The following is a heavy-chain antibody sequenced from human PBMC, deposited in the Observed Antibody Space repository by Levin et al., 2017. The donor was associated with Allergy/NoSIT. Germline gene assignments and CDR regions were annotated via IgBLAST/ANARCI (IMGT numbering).Heavy chain of an antibody. CDR2: INPSGGST. V-gene: IGHV1-46*03. CDR3: AIPIVVEKYHDAFDI. CDR1: GYTFTSYY. J-gene: IGHJ3*02. Sequence: ASVKVSCKASGYTFTSYYMHWVRQAPGQGLEWMGIINPSGGSTSYAQKFQGRVTMTRDTSTSTVYMELSSLRSEDTAVYYCAIPIVVEKYHDAFDIWGQGTMVTVSS. D-gene: IGHD2-15*01.